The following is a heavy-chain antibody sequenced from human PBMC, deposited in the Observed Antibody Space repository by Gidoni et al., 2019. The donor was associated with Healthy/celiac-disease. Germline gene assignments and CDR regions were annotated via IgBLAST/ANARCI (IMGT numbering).Heavy chain of an antibody. J-gene: IGHJ5*02. Sequence: QVQLQQWGAGLLKPSETLSLTCAVYGGSFSGYYWSWIRQPPGKGLEWIGEINHSGSTNYNPSLKSRVTISVDTSKNQFSLKLSSVTAADTAVYYCARGPLMVYAIRGSGPSWFDPWGQGTLVTVSS. CDR1: GGSFSGYY. D-gene: IGHD2-8*01. V-gene: IGHV4-34*01. CDR3: ARGPLMVYAIRGSGPSWFDP. CDR2: INHSGST.